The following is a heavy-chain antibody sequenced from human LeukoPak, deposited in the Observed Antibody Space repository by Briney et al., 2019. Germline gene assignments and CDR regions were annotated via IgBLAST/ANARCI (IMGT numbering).Heavy chain of an antibody. V-gene: IGHV3-23*01. CDR3: ARDNDDYAFDI. CDR1: RFSFSDYT. Sequence: PGGSLRLSCAASRFSFSDYTMSWVRQLPGKGLEWVSGIRHSGVDSSYADSVKGRFTISRDNSKNTLYLQMNSLRAEDTAVYYCARDNDDYAFDIWGQGTMVTVSS. D-gene: IGHD4-17*01. J-gene: IGHJ3*02. CDR2: IRHSGVDS.